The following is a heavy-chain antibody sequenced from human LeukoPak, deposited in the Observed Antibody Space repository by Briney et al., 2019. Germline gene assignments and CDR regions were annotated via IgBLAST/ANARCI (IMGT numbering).Heavy chain of an antibody. J-gene: IGHJ4*02. CDR1: GFTFSSYS. CDR2: ISSSSSYI. V-gene: IGHV3-21*04. Sequence: SGGSLRLSCAASGFTFSSYSMNWVRQAPGKGLEWVSSISSSSSYIYYADSVKGRFTISRDNAKNSLYLQMNSLRAEDTALYYCARGRTYYYDSSDNYYFDYWGQGTLVTVSS. D-gene: IGHD3-22*01. CDR3: ARGRTYYYDSSDNYYFDY.